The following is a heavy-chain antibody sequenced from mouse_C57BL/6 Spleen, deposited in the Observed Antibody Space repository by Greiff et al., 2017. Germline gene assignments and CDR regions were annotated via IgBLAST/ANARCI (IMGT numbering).Heavy chain of an antibody. Sequence: VQLQQSGPELVKPGASVKIPCKASGYTFTDYNMDWVKQSHGKSLEWIGDINPNNGGTIYNQKFKGKATFTVDKSSSTAYMELRSLTSEDTAVYYCARYGTTVMDYWGQGTSVTVSS. D-gene: IGHD1-1*01. CDR3: ARYGTTVMDY. CDR1: GYTFTDYN. CDR2: INPNNGGT. V-gene: IGHV1-18*01. J-gene: IGHJ4*01.